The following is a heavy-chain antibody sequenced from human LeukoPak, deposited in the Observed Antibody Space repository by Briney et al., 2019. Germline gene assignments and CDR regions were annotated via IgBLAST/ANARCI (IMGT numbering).Heavy chain of an antibody. Sequence: ASVKVSCKASGYTFTGYYMHWVRQAPGQGLEWMGWINPNSGGTNYAQKFQGRVTMTRDTSISTAYMELSRLRSDDTAVYYCARDRYGDFWFDFWGQGTLVTVSS. D-gene: IGHD4-17*01. CDR2: INPNSGGT. J-gene: IGHJ5*01. CDR1: GYTFTGYY. V-gene: IGHV1-2*02. CDR3: ARDRYGDFWFDF.